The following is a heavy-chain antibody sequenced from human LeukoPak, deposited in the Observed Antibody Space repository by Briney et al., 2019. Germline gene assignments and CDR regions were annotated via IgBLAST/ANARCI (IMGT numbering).Heavy chain of an antibody. Sequence: GTSLRLSCADSGSTFSNYAMHWVRQAPGKGLEWVAVISYDGSNKYYADSVKGRFTISRDNSKNTLYLQMNSLRAEDTAVYYCAKDVYSNNWYTHFDYWGQGTLVTVSS. D-gene: IGHD6-13*01. V-gene: IGHV3-30*04. CDR1: GSTFSNYA. CDR3: AKDVYSNNWYTHFDY. J-gene: IGHJ4*02. CDR2: ISYDGSNK.